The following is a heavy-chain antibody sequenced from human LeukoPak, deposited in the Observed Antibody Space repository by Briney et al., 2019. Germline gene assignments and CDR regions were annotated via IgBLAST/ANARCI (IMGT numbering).Heavy chain of an antibody. CDR2: INPSGGST. Sequence: ASVKVSCKASGYTFTSYYMHWVRQAPGQGLERMGIINPSGGSTSYAQKFQGRVTMTRDTSTSTVYMELSSLRSEDTAVYYCARQQVGATEIDYWGQGTLVTVSS. CDR1: GYTFTSYY. D-gene: IGHD1-26*01. V-gene: IGHV1-46*01. CDR3: ARQQVGATEIDY. J-gene: IGHJ4*02.